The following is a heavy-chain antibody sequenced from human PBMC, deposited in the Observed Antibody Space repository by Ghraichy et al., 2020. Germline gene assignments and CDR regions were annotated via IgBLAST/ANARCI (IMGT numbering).Heavy chain of an antibody. D-gene: IGHD1-1*01. CDR2: INPNSGGT. CDR1: GYTFTGYY. CDR3: VRDVETVSLPKTDC. V-gene: IGHV1-2*06. Sequence: ASVKVSCKASGYTFTGYYIQWVRQAPGQGLEWMGRINPNSGGTNYAQKFQGRVTLTRDTSINTAYMELSRLISDDTAVYYCVRDVETVSLPKTDCWGQGTLVSVSS. J-gene: IGHJ4*02.